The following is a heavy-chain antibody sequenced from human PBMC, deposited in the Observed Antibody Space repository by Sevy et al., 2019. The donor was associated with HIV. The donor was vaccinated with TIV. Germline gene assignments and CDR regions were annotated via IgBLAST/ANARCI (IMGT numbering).Heavy chain of an antibody. Sequence: GGSLRLSCAASGFTFDDYAMHWVRQAPGKGLEWVSGISWNSGSIGYADSVKGQFTISRDNAKNSLYLQMNSLRAEDTALYYCAKDKGYCTNGVCYTSYYYYGMDVWGQGTTVTVSS. D-gene: IGHD2-8*01. CDR2: ISWNSGSI. CDR3: AKDKGYCTNGVCYTSYYYYGMDV. V-gene: IGHV3-9*01. J-gene: IGHJ6*02. CDR1: GFTFDDYA.